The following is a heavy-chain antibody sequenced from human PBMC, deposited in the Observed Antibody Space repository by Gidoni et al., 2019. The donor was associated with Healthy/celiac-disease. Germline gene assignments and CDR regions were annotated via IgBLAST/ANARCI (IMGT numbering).Heavy chain of an antibody. CDR3: ALGYSDRGDYYYYGMDV. J-gene: IGHJ6*02. CDR1: GGTFSSYA. V-gene: IGHV1-69*01. D-gene: IGHD5-12*01. Sequence: QVQLVQSGAEVKKPGSSVKVSCKASGGTFSSYAISWVRQAPGQGLEWMGGIIPIFGTANYDEKFQGRVTITADESTSTAYMELSSLRSEDTAVYYCALGYSDRGDYYYYGMDVWGQGTTVTVSS. CDR2: IIPIFGTA.